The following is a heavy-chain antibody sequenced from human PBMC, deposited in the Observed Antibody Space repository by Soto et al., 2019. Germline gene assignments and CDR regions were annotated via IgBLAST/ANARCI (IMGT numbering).Heavy chain of an antibody. CDR3: VRIRDERYFDWAPDYYYYGMDV. CDR1: GFSLSTSGMC. J-gene: IGHJ6*02. Sequence: SGPTLVNPTQTLTLTCTFSGFSLSTSGMCVSWIRQPPGKALEWLALIDWDDDKYYSTSLKTRLTISKDTSKNQVVLTMTNMDPVDTATYYCVRIRDERYFDWAPDYYYYGMDVWGQGTTVTV. D-gene: IGHD3-9*01. CDR2: IDWDDDK. V-gene: IGHV2-70*01.